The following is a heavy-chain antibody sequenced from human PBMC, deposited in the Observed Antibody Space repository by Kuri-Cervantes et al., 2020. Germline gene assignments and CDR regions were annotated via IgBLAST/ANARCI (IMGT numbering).Heavy chain of an antibody. V-gene: IGHV1-69*13. D-gene: IGHD6-19*01. CDR3: ARDVGQWPPGSLVH. Sequence: SVKVSCKASGGTFSSYAISWVRQAPGQGLEWMGGIIPIFGTANYAQKFQGRVTITADESTSTAYMELSSLRSDDTAMYYCARDVGQWPPGSLVHWGQGTLVTVSS. CDR1: GGTFSSYA. CDR2: IIPIFGTA. J-gene: IGHJ4*02.